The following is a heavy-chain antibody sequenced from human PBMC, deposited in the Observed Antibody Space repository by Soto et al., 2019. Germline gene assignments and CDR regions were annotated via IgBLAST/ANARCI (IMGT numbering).Heavy chain of an antibody. Sequence: PGGSLRLSCAASGFTFSSYSMNWVRQAPGKGLEWVSYISSSSSTIYYADSVKGRFTISRDNAKNSLYLQMNSLRDEDTAVYYCARERSQEWLALYGMDVWGQGTTVTVSS. D-gene: IGHD6-19*01. CDR3: ARERSQEWLALYGMDV. J-gene: IGHJ6*02. CDR2: ISSSSSTI. CDR1: GFTFSSYS. V-gene: IGHV3-48*02.